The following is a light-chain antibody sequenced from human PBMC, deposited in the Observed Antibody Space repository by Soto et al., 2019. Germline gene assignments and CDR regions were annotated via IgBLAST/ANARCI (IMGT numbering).Light chain of an antibody. CDR1: QSLNNR. J-gene: IGKJ1*01. V-gene: IGKV1-5*01. CDR2: DAS. CDR3: HQYKTYST. Sequence: DIQFTQSPSTLSASVGDRVTITCRASQSLNNRLAWYQQKPGKAPKLLIYDASTLESGVSSRFSGTGSETECTLTITDLQADDLATYFCHQYKTYSTLGQGTKVDIK.